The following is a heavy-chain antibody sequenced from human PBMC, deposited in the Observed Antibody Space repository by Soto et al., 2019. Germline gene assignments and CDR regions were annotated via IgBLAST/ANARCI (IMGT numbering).Heavy chain of an antibody. V-gene: IGHV1-69*13. Sequence: ASVKVSCKASGGTFSSYAISWVRQAPGQGLEWMGGIIPIFGTANYAQKFQGRVTITADESTSTAYMELSSLRSEDTAVYYCARRRTAMVYYFDYWGQGTLVTVSS. CDR1: GGTFSSYA. J-gene: IGHJ4*02. CDR3: ARRRTAMVYYFDY. CDR2: IIPIFGTA. D-gene: IGHD5-18*01.